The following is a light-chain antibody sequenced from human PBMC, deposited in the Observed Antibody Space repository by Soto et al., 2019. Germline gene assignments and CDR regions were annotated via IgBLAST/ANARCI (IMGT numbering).Light chain of an antibody. V-gene: IGKV1-39*01. CDR1: QSIRSS. Sequence: DIQMTQSPSSLSASVGDRVTITCRASQSIRSSLSWYQQKPGKAPNLLIYLASSLQSGVPSRFSGDRSGTYFTLTISSLHIEDLATYYCQHSYSTPYTFGQGTKLEIK. CDR3: QHSYSTPYT. CDR2: LAS. J-gene: IGKJ2*01.